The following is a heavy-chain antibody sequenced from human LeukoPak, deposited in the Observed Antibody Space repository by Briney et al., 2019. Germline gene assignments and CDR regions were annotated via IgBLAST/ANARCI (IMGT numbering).Heavy chain of an antibody. CDR1: GGSFSVYY. J-gene: IGHJ6*02. V-gene: IGHV4-34*01. CDR2: INHSGST. CDR3: ASRHGHDYGDSNHNYYYYGMDV. Sequence: SETLSLTCAVYGGSFSVYYWSWIRQPPGKGLEWIGEINHSGSTNYNPSLKSRVTISVDTSKNQFSLKLSSVTAADTAVYYCASRHGHDYGDSNHNYYYYGMDVWGQGTTVTVSS. D-gene: IGHD4-17*01.